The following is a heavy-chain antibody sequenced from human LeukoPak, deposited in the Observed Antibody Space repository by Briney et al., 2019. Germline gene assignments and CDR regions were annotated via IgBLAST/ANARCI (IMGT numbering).Heavy chain of an antibody. J-gene: IGHJ4*02. V-gene: IGHV4-39*07. CDR1: GGSISSSSYY. CDR3: ARFGAHDYPDY. CDR2: IYYSGST. D-gene: IGHD3-16*01. Sequence: PSETLSLTCTVSGGSISSSSYYWGWIRQPPGKGLEWIGSIYYSGSTYYNPSLKSRVTISVDTSKNQFSLKLSSVTAADTAVYYCARFGAHDYPDYWGQGTLVTVSS.